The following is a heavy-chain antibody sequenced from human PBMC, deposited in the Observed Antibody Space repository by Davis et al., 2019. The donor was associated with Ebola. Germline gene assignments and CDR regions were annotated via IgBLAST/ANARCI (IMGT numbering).Heavy chain of an antibody. CDR3: ARLRMTTVTRKYYFDY. CDR1: GGSINTNY. V-gene: IGHV4-59*04. J-gene: IGHJ4*02. D-gene: IGHD4-17*01. CDR2: IYYSGST. Sequence: MPSETLSLTCSVSGGSINTNYWSWIRQPPGKGLEWIGYIYYSGSTYYNPSLKSRVTISVDTSKNQFSLKLSSVTAADTAVYYCARLRMTTVTRKYYFDYWGQGTLVTVSS.